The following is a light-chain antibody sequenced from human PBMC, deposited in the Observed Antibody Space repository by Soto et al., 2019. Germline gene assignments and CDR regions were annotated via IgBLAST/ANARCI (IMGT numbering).Light chain of an antibody. CDR3: QQYNDYQYT. CDR2: KAT. J-gene: IGKJ2*01. Sequence: DIAMTQSPSTLSASVGDRVTITCWASQSITTWLAWYQQKPGKAPKLLIYKATNVQTGVPSRFSGSGSGTEFSLTISSLQPEDFAIYYCQQYNDYQYTFGQGTKLEIK. CDR1: QSITTW. V-gene: IGKV1-5*03.